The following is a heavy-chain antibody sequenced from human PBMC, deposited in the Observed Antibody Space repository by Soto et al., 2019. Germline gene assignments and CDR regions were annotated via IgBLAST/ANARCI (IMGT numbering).Heavy chain of an antibody. V-gene: IGHV1-58*02. CDR3: AAASGYSGPVDP. J-gene: IGHJ5*02. CDR2: IVVGSGNT. CDR1: GFTFTISA. Sequence: SVKVSCKASGFTFTISAMQWVRQARGQRLEWIGWIVVGSGNTNYAQKFQERVTITRDMSTSTAYMELSSLRSEDTAVYYCAAASGYSGPVDPWGQGTLVTV. D-gene: IGHD5-12*01.